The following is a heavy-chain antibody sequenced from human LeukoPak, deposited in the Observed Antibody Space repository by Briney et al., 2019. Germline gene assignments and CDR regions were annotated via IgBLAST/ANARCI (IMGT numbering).Heavy chain of an antibody. Sequence: GGSLRLSCATSGFTFSNYYMSWIRQAPGKGLEWVSFISDRGDTIYYADAVRGRFTISRDNAKNSLSLQMNSLRVEDTAVYYCARLKAGNWGPGTLVTVSS. CDR2: ISDRGDTI. CDR3: ARLKAGN. V-gene: IGHV3-11*01. J-gene: IGHJ4*02. CDR1: GFTFSNYY.